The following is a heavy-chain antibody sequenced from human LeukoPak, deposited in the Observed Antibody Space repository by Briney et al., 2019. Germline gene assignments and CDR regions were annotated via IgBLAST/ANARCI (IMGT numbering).Heavy chain of an antibody. Sequence: GGSLRLSCAASGFTFSSYSMNWVRQAPGKGLEWVSYISSSSSTIYYADSVKGRFTISRDNAKNSLYLQMNSLRAEDTAVYYCARDSCGSGNYCNWFDPWGQGTLVTVSS. CDR1: GFTFSSYS. V-gene: IGHV3-48*01. CDR3: ARDSCGSGNYCNWFDP. CDR2: ISSSSSTI. J-gene: IGHJ5*02. D-gene: IGHD3-10*01.